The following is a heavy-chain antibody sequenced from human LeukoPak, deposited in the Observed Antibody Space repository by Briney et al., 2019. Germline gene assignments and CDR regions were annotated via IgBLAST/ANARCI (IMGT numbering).Heavy chain of an antibody. Sequence: PGGSLRLSCAASGFTFSSYAMSWVRQAPGKGLEWVSAISGSGGSTYYADSVKGRFTISRDNAKNSLYLQMNSLRAEDTALYYCAKGQSWYYFDYWGQGTLVTVSS. CDR3: AKGQSWYYFDY. CDR1: GFTFSSYA. J-gene: IGHJ4*02. D-gene: IGHD6-13*01. CDR2: ISGSGGST. V-gene: IGHV3-23*01.